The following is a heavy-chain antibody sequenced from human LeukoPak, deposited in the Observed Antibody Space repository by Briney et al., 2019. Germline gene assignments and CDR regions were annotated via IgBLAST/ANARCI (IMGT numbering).Heavy chain of an antibody. J-gene: IGHJ4*02. D-gene: IGHD6-13*01. Sequence: PGGSLRLSCAASGFTFSSYAMSWVRQAPGKGLEWVSAISGSGGSTYYADSVKGRFTISRDNSKNTLYLQMNSLRAEDTAVYYCAKALGWAVAGTGLDYWGQGTLVTVSS. V-gene: IGHV3-23*01. CDR1: GFTFSSYA. CDR3: AKALGWAVAGTGLDY. CDR2: ISGSGGST.